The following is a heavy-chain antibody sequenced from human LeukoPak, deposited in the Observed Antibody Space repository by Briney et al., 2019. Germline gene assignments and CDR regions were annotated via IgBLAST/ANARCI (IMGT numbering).Heavy chain of an antibody. V-gene: IGHV3-23*01. CDR1: GFTFSSCA. J-gene: IGHJ4*02. CDR3: AKDSTILGGWDFDY. CDR2: ISGSGGNT. Sequence: GGSLRLSCVASGFTFSSCAMSWVRQAPGKGPEWVSIISGSGGNTYYADSVKGRFTISRDNSKNTLYLQMNSLRAEDTAVYYCAKDSTILGGWDFDYWGQGTLVTVSS. D-gene: IGHD3-3*01.